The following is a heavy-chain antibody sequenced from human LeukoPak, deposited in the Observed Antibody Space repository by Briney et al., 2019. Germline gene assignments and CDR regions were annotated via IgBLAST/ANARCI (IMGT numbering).Heavy chain of an antibody. CDR2: IYTSGST. CDR3: ARTVRYLLGGYCGGDVGCWLDP. CDR1: GGSISSYY. J-gene: IGHJ5*02. D-gene: IGHD2-21*02. Sequence: SETLSLTCTVSGGSISSYYWSWIRQPAGKGLEWIGRIYTSGSTNYNPSLKSRVTMSVDTSKNQFSLKLSSVTAADTAVYYCARTVRYLLGGYCGGDVGCWLDPWGQGTLVTVSS. V-gene: IGHV4-4*07.